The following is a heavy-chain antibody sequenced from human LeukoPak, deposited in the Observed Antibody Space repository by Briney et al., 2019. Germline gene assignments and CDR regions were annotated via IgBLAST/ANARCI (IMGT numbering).Heavy chain of an antibody. V-gene: IGHV3-30*02. Sequence: GGSLRLSCAASGFPFSDYVMHWVRQAPGKGLEWVAVIRYDGNNKYYADSVKGRFTISRDNSKNMLYLQMNSLGAEDTAVYYCAKDRWGAVASFDYWGQGTLVTVSS. CDR1: GFPFSDYV. CDR3: AKDRWGAVASFDY. CDR2: IRYDGNNK. D-gene: IGHD6-19*01. J-gene: IGHJ4*02.